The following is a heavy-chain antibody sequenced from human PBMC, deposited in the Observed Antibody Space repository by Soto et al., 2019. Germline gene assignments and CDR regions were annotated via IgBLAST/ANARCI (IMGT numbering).Heavy chain of an antibody. J-gene: IGHJ5*02. V-gene: IGHV3-74*01. CDR2: INSDGSST. CDR3: VRSYSGTYGCVDP. Sequence: EVQLVESGGGLVQPGGSLRLSCVASGFTISSHWMHWVRQAPGKGLVWVSRINSDGSSTSYADSVKGRFIISRDNAKNTLYLQMNILRAEDTAVYYCVRSYSGTYGCVDPWGQGTLVTVSS. D-gene: IGHD1-26*01. CDR1: GFTISSHW.